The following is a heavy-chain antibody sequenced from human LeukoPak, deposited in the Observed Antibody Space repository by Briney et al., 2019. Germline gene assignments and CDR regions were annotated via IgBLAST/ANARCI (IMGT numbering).Heavy chain of an antibody. Sequence: SETLSLTCTVSGGSISSSSYYWGWIRQPPGKGLEWIGSIYYSGSTYYNPSLKSRVTISVDTSKNQFSLKLSSVTAADTAVYYCARDFRGLLLWFGEPSFDYWGQGTLVTVSS. CDR3: ARDFRGLLLWFGEPSFDY. CDR1: GGSISSSSYY. J-gene: IGHJ4*02. CDR2: IYYSGST. V-gene: IGHV4-39*07. D-gene: IGHD3-10*01.